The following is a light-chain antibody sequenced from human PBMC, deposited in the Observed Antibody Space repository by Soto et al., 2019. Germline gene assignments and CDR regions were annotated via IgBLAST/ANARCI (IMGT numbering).Light chain of an antibody. J-gene: IGKJ5*01. CDR3: QQFDNLPVT. Sequence: DIQMTQSPSSLSASVGDRVTIICQASHDITNSLNWYQQKPGKSPKLLIYDSSNLEIGVPSRFSGSGYGTRFSFTISRQQPEDIATYYCQQFDNLPVTFGQGTRLEIK. CDR2: DSS. CDR1: HDITNS. V-gene: IGKV1-33*01.